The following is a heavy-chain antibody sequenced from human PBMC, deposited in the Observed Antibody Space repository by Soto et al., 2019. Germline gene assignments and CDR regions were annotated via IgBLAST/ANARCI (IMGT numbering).Heavy chain of an antibody. D-gene: IGHD6-13*01. CDR3: ARGGSAAPPGY. Sequence: GGSLRLSCAASGFTFSYYYMSWIRQAPGKGLEWVSYISSSSSYTNYADSVKGRFTISRDNAKNSLYLQMNSMRAEDTAVYYCARGGSAAPPGYWGQGTLVTVSS. J-gene: IGHJ4*02. CDR1: GFTFSYYY. V-gene: IGHV3-11*06. CDR2: ISSSSSYT.